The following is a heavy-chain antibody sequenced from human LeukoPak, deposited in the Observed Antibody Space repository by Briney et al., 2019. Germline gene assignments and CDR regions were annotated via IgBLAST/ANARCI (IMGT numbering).Heavy chain of an antibody. J-gene: IGHJ4*02. D-gene: IGHD3-9*01. CDR2: IYYSGST. CDR3: ARGDWLSYYFDY. CDR1: GGSISSGSYY. V-gene: IGHV4-39*07. Sequence: SETLSPTCTVSGGSISSGSYYWGWIRQPPGKGLEWIGSIYYSGSTYYNPSLKSRVTISVDTSKNQFSLKLSSVTAADTAVYYCARGDWLSYYFDYWGQGTLVTVSS.